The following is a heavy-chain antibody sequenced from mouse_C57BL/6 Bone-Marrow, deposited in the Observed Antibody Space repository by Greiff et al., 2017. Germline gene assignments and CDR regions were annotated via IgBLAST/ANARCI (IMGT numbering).Heavy chain of an antibody. CDR3: ASPLSTMATTRGFAY. V-gene: IGHV1-55*01. Sequence: VQLQQPGAELVKPGASVKMSCKASGYTFTSYWITWVKQRPGQGLEWIGDIYPGSGSTNYNEKFKSKATLTVDTSSRTAYMQLSSLTSEDSAVYYCASPLSTMATTRGFAYWGQGTLVTVSA. CDR2: IYPGSGST. D-gene: IGHD2-2*01. CDR1: GYTFTSYW. J-gene: IGHJ3*01.